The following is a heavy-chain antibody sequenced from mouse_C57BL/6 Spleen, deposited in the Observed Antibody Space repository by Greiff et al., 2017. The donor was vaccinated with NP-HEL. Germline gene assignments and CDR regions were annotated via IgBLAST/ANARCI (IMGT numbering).Heavy chain of an antibody. CDR2: IYPRSGNT. V-gene: IGHV1-81*01. Sequence: VQLQQSGAELARPGASVKLSCKASGYTFTSYGISWVKQRTGQGLEWIGEIYPRSGNTYYNEKFKGKATLTADKSSSTAYMELRSLTSEDSAVYFCARRRDYYGSSDYAMDYWGQGTSVTVSS. D-gene: IGHD1-1*01. J-gene: IGHJ4*01. CDR3: ARRRDYYGSSDYAMDY. CDR1: GYTFTSYG.